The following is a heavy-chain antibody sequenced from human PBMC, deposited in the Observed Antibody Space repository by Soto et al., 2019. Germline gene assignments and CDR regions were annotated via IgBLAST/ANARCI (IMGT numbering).Heavy chain of an antibody. CDR3: VRSGWAYYYYGMDV. V-gene: IGHV3-30-3*01. Sequence: QVQLVESGGGVVQPGRSLRLSCAASGFTFSSYAMHWVRQAPGKGLEWVAVISYDGSNKYYADSVKVRFTISRDNSKNTLYLQMNSLLAEDTAVYYCVRSGWAYYYYGMDVWGQGTTVTVSS. CDR1: GFTFSSYA. CDR2: ISYDGSNK. D-gene: IGHD6-19*01. J-gene: IGHJ6*02.